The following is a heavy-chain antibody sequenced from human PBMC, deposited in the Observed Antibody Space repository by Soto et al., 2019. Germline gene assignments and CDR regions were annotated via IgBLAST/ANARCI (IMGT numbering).Heavy chain of an antibody. CDR2: IIPRSATS. Sequence: SVKISCKASGDTFSTYTITWVRQAPGQGLEWMGGIIPRSATSNYAQKFQGRVTITADESTTTAYMELSSLTSEDTAVYYCAREGLVLVPTSVNSDYYYYAMDVWGQGTTVTVSS. CDR3: AREGLVLVPTSVNSDYYYYAMDV. CDR1: GDTFSTYT. D-gene: IGHD2-2*01. J-gene: IGHJ6*02. V-gene: IGHV1-69*13.